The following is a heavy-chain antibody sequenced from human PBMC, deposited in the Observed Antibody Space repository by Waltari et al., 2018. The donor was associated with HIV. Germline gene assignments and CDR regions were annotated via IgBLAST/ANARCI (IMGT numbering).Heavy chain of an antibody. V-gene: IGHV4-39*01. CDR3: ARAVQGYCSGGSCENYFDY. J-gene: IGHJ4*02. CDR1: GGSISRSRYY. Sequence: QLQLQESGPGLVKPSETLSLTCTVSGGSISRSRYYWGWIRQPHGKGLEWIGSIYYSGSTYYNPSLKSRVTISVDTSKNQFSLKLSSVTAADTAVYYCARAVQGYCSGGSCENYFDYWGQGTLVTVSS. D-gene: IGHD2-15*01. CDR2: IYYSGST.